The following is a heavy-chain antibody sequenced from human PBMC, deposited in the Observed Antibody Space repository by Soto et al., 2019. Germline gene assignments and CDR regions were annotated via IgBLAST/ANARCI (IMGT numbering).Heavy chain of an antibody. CDR2: FDPEDGET. D-gene: IGHD6-6*01. J-gene: IGHJ5*02. CDR1: GYTLTELS. CDR3: ATTKYSSSSRGNAPVFDT. V-gene: IGHV1-24*01. Sequence: GASVKVSCKVSGYTLTELSMHWVRQAPGKGLEWMGGFDPEDGETIYAQKFQGRVTMTEDTSTDTAYMELSSLRSEDTAVYYCATTKYSSSSRGNAPVFDTWGQGTLVTVSS.